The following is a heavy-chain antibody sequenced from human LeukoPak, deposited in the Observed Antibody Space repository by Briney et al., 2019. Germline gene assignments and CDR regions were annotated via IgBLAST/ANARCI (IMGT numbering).Heavy chain of an antibody. V-gene: IGHV4-59*01. CDR2: IYYSGST. CDR3: ASRKLGNDY. Sequence: SETLSLTCTVSGGSISNYYWSWIRQPPGKGLEWIGYIYYSGSTNYNPSLKSRVTMSVDTSKNQFSLKLSSVTAADTAVYYCASRKLGNDYWGQGTLVTVSS. J-gene: IGHJ4*02. D-gene: IGHD7-27*01. CDR1: GGSISNYY.